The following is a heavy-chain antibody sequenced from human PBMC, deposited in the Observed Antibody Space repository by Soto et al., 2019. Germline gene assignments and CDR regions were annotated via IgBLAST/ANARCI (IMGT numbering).Heavy chain of an antibody. D-gene: IGHD6-19*01. CDR3: ATYIAVAGPLDY. V-gene: IGHV3-23*01. J-gene: IGHJ4*02. CDR2: ISGSGGTP. Sequence: HPGGSLRLSCAASGFTSSNHAMSWVRQAPGKGLEWVSGISGSGGTPYYADSVKGRFTISRDNSKNTLHLQMNSLRAEDTAVYYCATYIAVAGPLDYWGQGTLVTVSS. CDR1: GFTSSNHA.